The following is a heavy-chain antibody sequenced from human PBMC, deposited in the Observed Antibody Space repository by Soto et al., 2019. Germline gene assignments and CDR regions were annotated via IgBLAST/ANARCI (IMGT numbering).Heavy chain of an antibody. D-gene: IGHD2-2*01. V-gene: IGHV4-59*12. CDR2: IYYSGST. J-gene: IGHJ3*02. Sequence: SETLSLTCTVSGGSISSYYWSWIRQPPGKGLEWIGYIYYSGSTNYNPSLKSRVTISVDTSKNQFSLKLSSVTAADTAVYSCARSRRVVPAANDAFDIWGPGTMVTVSS. CDR1: GGSISSYY. CDR3: ARSRRVVPAANDAFDI.